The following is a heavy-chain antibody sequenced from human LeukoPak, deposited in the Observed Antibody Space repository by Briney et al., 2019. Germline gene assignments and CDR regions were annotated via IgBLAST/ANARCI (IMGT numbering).Heavy chain of an antibody. J-gene: IGHJ4*02. CDR3: ARSKGCYGSGRGFDY. CDR1: AFTFSSYR. Sequence: GGSLPLSCAASAFTFSSYRMNWVRPAPGKGLEWVISISTSTTYIYYPDSVKGRFTISRDNAKNSLYLKMSSLRAADTAVYYCARSKGCYGSGRGFDYWGQGTLVTVSS. V-gene: IGHV3-21*01. D-gene: IGHD3-10*01. CDR2: ISTSTTYI.